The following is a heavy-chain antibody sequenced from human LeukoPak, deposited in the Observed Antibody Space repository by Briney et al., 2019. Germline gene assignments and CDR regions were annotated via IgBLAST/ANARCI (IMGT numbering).Heavy chain of an antibody. CDR3: AKEGTVVTAYWYFDL. D-gene: IGHD4-23*01. Sequence: PGGSLRLSCAASGFTFTNFWMNWLRQAPGKGLEWVANIKQDGGAKNYVDSVKGRFTISRDNAKNSLYLQMSSLRAEDTALYYCAKEGTVVTAYWYFDLWGRGTLVTVSS. CDR1: GFTFTNFW. V-gene: IGHV3-7*03. J-gene: IGHJ2*01. CDR2: IKQDGGAK.